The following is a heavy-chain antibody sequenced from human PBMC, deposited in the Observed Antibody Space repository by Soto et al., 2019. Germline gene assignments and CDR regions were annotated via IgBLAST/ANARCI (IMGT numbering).Heavy chain of an antibody. CDR2: INHSGST. CDR3: ARGSSYGDFDY. D-gene: IGHD2-8*01. Sequence: PSETLSLTCAVYGGSFSGYYWSWIRQPPGKGLEWIGEINHSGSTNYNPSLKSRVTISVDTSKNQFSLKLSSVTAADTAVYYCARGSSYGDFDYWGRGTLVTVSS. CDR1: GGSFSGYY. J-gene: IGHJ4*02. V-gene: IGHV4-34*01.